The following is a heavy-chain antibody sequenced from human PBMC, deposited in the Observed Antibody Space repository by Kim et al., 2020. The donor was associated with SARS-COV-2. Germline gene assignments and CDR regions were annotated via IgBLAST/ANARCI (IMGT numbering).Heavy chain of an antibody. V-gene: IGHV3-7*03. CDR2: IKQDGREK. J-gene: IGHJ4*02. CDR1: GFTFSSSW. D-gene: IGHD3-16*01. Sequence: GGSLRLSCTASGFTFSSSWMSWVRQAPGKGLEWVANIKQDGREKYYVDPVKGRFTISRDNAKKSLYLQMNSLRVEDTAVYYCARDGRGGYLDYWGQGTLVTVSS. CDR3: ARDGRGGYLDY.